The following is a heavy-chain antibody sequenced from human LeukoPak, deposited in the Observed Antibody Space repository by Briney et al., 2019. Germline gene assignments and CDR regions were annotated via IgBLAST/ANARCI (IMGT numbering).Heavy chain of an antibody. CDR3: AKDFPMVRGSNYFDY. CDR1: GFTFSSYA. V-gene: IGHV3-23*01. CDR2: ISGSGGST. J-gene: IGHJ4*02. Sequence: PGGSLRLSCAASGFTFSSYAMSWVRQAPGKGLEWVSAISGSGGSTYYADSVEGRFTISRDNSKNTLYLQMNSLRAEDTAVYYCAKDFPMVRGSNYFDYWGQGTLVTVSS. D-gene: IGHD3-10*01.